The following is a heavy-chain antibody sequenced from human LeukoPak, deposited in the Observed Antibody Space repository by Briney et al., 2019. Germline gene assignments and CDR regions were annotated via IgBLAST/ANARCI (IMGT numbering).Heavy chain of an antibody. V-gene: IGHV4-4*07. D-gene: IGHD3-3*01. Sequence: SETLSLTCTVSGGSISGYYWSWIRQPAGKALEWIGRIYSTGSTHCNPSLKSRVTMSVDTSKNQFSLTLSSVTAADTAVYYCARVTFWSGYYTHFDYWGQGTLVTVSS. CDR2: IYSTGST. CDR1: GGSISGYY. J-gene: IGHJ4*02. CDR3: ARVTFWSGYYTHFDY.